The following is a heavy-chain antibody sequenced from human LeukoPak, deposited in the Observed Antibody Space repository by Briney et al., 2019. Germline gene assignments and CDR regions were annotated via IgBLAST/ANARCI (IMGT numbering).Heavy chain of an antibody. D-gene: IGHD2-8*01. V-gene: IGHV4-34*01. CDR3: ARREVYAMIGFY. CDR2: INHSGST. Sequence: SETMSLTCAVYGGSFSGYYWSWIRQPPGKGLEWIGEINHSGSTNYNPSLKSRVTISVDTSKNQFSLKLSSVTAADTAVYYCARREVYAMIGFYWGQGTLVTVSS. J-gene: IGHJ4*02. CDR1: GGSFSGYY.